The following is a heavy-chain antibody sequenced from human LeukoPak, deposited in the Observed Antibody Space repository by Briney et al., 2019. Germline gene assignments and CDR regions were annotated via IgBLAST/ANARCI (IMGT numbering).Heavy chain of an antibody. CDR3: ASSGGSRDWFDP. J-gene: IGHJ5*02. Sequence: SETLSLTCTVSGGSISSYYWSWIRQPPGKGLEWIGYIFYSGSTNYNPSLKSRVTITVDTSKSHFSLKLSSVTAADTAVYYCASSGGSRDWFDPWGQGTLVTVSS. V-gene: IGHV4-59*01. CDR1: GGSISSYY. D-gene: IGHD2-15*01. CDR2: IFYSGST.